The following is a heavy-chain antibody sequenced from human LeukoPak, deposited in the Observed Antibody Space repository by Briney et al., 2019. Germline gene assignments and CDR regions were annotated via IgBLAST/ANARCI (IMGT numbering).Heavy chain of an antibody. J-gene: IGHJ4*02. CDR2: ISYDGSNK. D-gene: IGHD6-13*01. Sequence: GGSLRLSCAASGFTFSSYAMHWVRQAPGKGLEWVAVISYDGSNKYYADSVKGRFTISRDNSKNTLYLQMNGLRAEDTAVYYCARVVHSSSWLSPFDYWGQGTLVTVSS. CDR1: GFTFSSYA. CDR3: ARVVHSSSWLSPFDY. V-gene: IGHV3-30-3*01.